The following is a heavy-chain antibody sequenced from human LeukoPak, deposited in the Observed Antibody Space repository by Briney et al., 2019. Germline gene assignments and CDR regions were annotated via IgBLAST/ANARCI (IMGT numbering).Heavy chain of an antibody. V-gene: IGHV3-43*01. Sequence: PGGSLRLSCATSGFNFDRYTIHWVRQAPGKGLEWVSLASWAGGTTFYSDSVRGRFTISRDSGRKSVHLQMNSLTTDDTAFYFCAKELDTMFFDYWGQGALVTVSS. CDR1: GFNFDRYT. D-gene: IGHD3-10*02. CDR3: AKELDTMFFDY. CDR2: ASWAGGTT. J-gene: IGHJ4*02.